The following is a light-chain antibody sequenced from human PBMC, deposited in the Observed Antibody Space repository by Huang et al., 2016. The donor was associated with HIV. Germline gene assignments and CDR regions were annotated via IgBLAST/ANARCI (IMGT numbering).Light chain of an antibody. CDR2: ASS. CDR3: QQTFNTPRT. Sequence: DIQMTQSPSSLSASVGDRVTITCRASQTINTYVNWYQQKAGKAPQRLIYASSSLHSGVPSRFSGSGSGTDFTLTISGLQREDFATYFCQQTFNTPRTFGQGTRVEIK. CDR1: QTINTY. V-gene: IGKV1-39*01. J-gene: IGKJ1*01.